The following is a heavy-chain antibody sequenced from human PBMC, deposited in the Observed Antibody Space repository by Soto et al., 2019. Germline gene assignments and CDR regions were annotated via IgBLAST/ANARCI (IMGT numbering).Heavy chain of an antibody. CDR2: INPNSGGT. D-gene: IGHD3-22*01. V-gene: IGHV1-2*02. Sequence: GASVKVSWKASGYTFAGYYIQWGRQAPEQGLEWMGSINPNSGGTNYAQKFQGRFTMTRDSSISTAYMELSRLRSDDTAVYYCARDGPYYYDSSGYYYGGYYYYGIDVWGQGTTVTVSS. CDR1: GYTFAGYY. CDR3: ARDGPYYYDSSGYYYGGYYYYGIDV. J-gene: IGHJ6*02.